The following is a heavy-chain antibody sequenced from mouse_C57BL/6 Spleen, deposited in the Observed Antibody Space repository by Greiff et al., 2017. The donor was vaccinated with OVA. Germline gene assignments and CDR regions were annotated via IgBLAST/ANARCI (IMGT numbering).Heavy chain of an antibody. V-gene: IGHV1-55*01. Sequence: VQLQQPGAELVKPGASVKMSCKASGYTFTSYWITWVKQRPGQGLEWIGDIYPGSGSTNYNEKFKSKATLTVDTSSSTAYMQLSSLTSEDSAVYYCARNYHGSSNYAMDYWGQGTSVTVSS. CDR1: GYTFTSYW. D-gene: IGHD1-1*01. CDR3: ARNYHGSSNYAMDY. CDR2: IYPGSGST. J-gene: IGHJ4*01.